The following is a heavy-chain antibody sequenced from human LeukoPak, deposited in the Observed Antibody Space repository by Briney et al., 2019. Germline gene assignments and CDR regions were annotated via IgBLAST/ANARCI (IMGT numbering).Heavy chain of an antibody. J-gene: IGHJ4*02. CDR1: GFTFTSYA. CDR3: AKGTGDTGYYFDY. V-gene: IGHV3-23*01. CDR2: IRVGGET. Sequence: TGGSLRLSCAASGFTFTSYAMNWVRQAPGKGLEWVSGIRVGGETYYADSVKGRFTISRDISENTLYLQMSGLRAEDTAVYHCAKGTGDTGYYFDYWGQGTLVTVSS. D-gene: IGHD7-27*01.